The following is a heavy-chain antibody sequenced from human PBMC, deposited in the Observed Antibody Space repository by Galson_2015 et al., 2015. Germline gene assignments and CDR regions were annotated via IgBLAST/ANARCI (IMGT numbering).Heavy chain of an antibody. CDR2: ISSTGETV. CDR1: GFIFGNSY. CDR3: ARDADDSWSGYYDY. J-gene: IGHJ4*02. V-gene: IGHV3-11*01. Sequence: SLRLSCAASGFIFGNSYMSWVRQPPGKGLEWISDISSTGETVSYADSVKGRFTISRDNARNSLFLQMNSLRVDDTAIYYCARDADDSWSGYYDYWGQGSLVTVSS. D-gene: IGHD3-3*01.